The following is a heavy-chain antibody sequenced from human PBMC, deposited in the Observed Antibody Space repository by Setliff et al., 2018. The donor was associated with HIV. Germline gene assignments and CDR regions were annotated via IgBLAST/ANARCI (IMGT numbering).Heavy chain of an antibody. CDR2: IYHSGST. CDR3: ARHDTEYSSYPIDY. J-gene: IGHJ4*02. D-gene: IGHD6-6*01. V-gene: IGHV4-59*08. Sequence: SETLSLTCTVSGGSISSHYWGWIRQPPGKGLEWIGYIYHSGSTNYNPSLKSRVTISIATSKSQFSLKLSSVTAADTAVYYCARHDTEYSSYPIDYWGQGNLVTVSS. CDR1: GGSISSHY.